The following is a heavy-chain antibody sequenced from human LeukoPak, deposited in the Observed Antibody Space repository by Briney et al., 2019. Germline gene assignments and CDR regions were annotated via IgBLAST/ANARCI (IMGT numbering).Heavy chain of an antibody. D-gene: IGHD5-18*01. J-gene: IGHJ4*02. V-gene: IGHV3-48*02. CDR3: TRDGLHTAHFDY. CDR2: ISNSRDV. CDR1: GFTFSTYT. Sequence: EGSLRLSCAASGFTFSTYTMNWVRQAPGKGLEWVSTISNSRDVHYSDSVKGRFTISRDSARNSLYLQMNSLRDEDTAVYYCTRDGLHTAHFDYWGQGTLVTVSS.